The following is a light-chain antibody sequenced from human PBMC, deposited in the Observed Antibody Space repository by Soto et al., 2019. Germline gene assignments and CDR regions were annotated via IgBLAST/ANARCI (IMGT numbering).Light chain of an antibody. CDR1: SSDVGGFNY. J-gene: IGLJ1*01. CDR3: SSYTTNNSPHV. Sequence: QSSLAQPASVSGSPGLSITIACTGTSSDVGGFNYVSWYQQYPGKAPKLIIYGVSNRPSGVSSRFSGSKSGNTASLIISGLQAEDEADYYCSSYTTNNSPHVFGAGTRSPS. CDR2: GVS. V-gene: IGLV2-14*01.